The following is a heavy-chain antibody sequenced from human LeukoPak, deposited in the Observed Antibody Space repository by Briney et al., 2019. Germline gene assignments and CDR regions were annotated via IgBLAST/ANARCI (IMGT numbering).Heavy chain of an antibody. J-gene: IGHJ6*02. CDR2: ISYDGSNK. CDR3: AKEAGYCSSTSCSLYYFYDMDV. D-gene: IGHD2-2*01. Sequence: PGRSLRLSCAASGFTFTNYGMHWVRQAPGKGLEWVAVISYDGSNKFYADSVKGRFTISRDTSKNTLYLQKNSLRADDTAVYYCAKEAGYCSSTSCSLYYFYDMDVWGQGTTVTVSS. CDR1: GFTFTNYG. V-gene: IGHV3-30*18.